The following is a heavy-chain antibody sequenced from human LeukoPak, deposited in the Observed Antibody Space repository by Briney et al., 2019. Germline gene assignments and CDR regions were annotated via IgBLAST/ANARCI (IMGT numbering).Heavy chain of an antibody. J-gene: IGHJ6*03. CDR3: ARAYSGTYGLGYYYMDV. D-gene: IGHD1-26*01. CDR2: ISSSSSYI. V-gene: IGHV3-21*01. CDR1: GFTFSSYA. Sequence: GGSLRLSCAASGFTFSSYAMSWVRQAPGKGLEWVSSISSSSSYIYYADSVKGRFTISRDNAKNSLYLQMNSLRVEDTALYYCARAYSGTYGLGYYYMDVWGKGTTVTISS.